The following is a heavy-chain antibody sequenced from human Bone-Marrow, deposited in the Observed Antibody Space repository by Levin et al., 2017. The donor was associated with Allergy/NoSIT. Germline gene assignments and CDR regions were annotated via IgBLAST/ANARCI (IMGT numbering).Heavy chain of an antibody. CDR2: INGDGSGT. CDR3: AGLGGYWPDY. Sequence: QAGGSLRLSCAASGFAFSSYWMHWVRQTPGKGLVWVSHINGDGSGTSYADSVKGRFTISRDNAKNTLYLQMNSLRADDTAVYYCAGLGGYWPDYWGQGTLVTVSS. V-gene: IGHV3-74*01. J-gene: IGHJ4*02. D-gene: IGHD6-25*01. CDR1: GFAFSSYW.